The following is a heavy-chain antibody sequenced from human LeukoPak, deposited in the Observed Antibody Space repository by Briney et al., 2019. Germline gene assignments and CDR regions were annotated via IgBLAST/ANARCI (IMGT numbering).Heavy chain of an antibody. CDR3: ARIDSAYYYGMDV. CDR1: GASIISSY. CDR2: IYHSGST. Sequence: SETLSLTCTVSGASIISSYWSWIRQPPGEGLEWIGYIYHSGSTNYSPSLKSRVTLSVDTSKNQFSLKVCSVTAADTAVYYCARIDSAYYYGMDVWGQGTTVTVSS. D-gene: IGHD3-9*01. V-gene: IGHV4-59*01. J-gene: IGHJ6*02.